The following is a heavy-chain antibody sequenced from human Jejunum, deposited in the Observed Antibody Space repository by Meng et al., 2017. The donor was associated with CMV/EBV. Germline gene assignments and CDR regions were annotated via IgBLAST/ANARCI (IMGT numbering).Heavy chain of an antibody. CDR3: ATCSGGSCYYAY. V-gene: IGHV1-69*02. Sequence: CQASGGTFSNYIVSWVRQAPGQGLEWMGRVFPFLGIANYAQKFQGRVTITADKSTNTAYMELSSLRSEDTAVYYCATCSGGSCYYAYWGQGTLVTVSS. CDR1: GGTFSNYI. CDR2: VFPFLGIA. D-gene: IGHD2-15*01. J-gene: IGHJ4*02.